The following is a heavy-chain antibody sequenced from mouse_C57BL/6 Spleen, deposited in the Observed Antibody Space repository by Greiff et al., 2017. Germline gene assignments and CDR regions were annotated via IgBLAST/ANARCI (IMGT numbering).Heavy chain of an antibody. V-gene: IGHV1-69*01. CDR1: GYTFTSYW. CDR3: AREGPFITGFAY. D-gene: IGHD1-1*01. J-gene: IGHJ3*01. CDR2: IDPSDSYT. Sequence: QVQLKQPGAELVMPGASVKLSCKASGYTFTSYWMHWVKQRPGQGLEWIGEIDPSDSYTNYNQKFKGKSTLTVDKSSSTAYMQLSSLTSEDSAVYYCAREGPFITGFAYWGQGTLVTVSA.